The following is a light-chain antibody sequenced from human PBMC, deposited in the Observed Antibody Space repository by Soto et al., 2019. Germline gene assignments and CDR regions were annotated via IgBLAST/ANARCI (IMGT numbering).Light chain of an antibody. J-gene: IGLJ1*01. Sequence: QSVLTQPASVSGSPGRSITISCTGTSSDVGGYNYVSWYQHHPGKAPKLIIYDVSNRPSGVSIRFSGSKSDNTASLTISGLQPEDDADYHCSSYTTSNTRQIDVGTVTMVTV. CDR2: DVS. CDR3: SSYTTSNTRQID. CDR1: SSDVGGYNY. V-gene: IGLV2-14*03.